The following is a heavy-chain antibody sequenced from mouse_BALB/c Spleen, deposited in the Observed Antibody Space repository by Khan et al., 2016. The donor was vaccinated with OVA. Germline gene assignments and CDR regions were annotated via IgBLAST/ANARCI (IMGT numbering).Heavy chain of an antibody. V-gene: IGHV5-17*02. D-gene: IGHD2-4*01. Sequence: EVELVESGGGLVPPGGSRKLSCAASGFTFSSFGMHWVRQAPEKGLEWVAYISSGNATISYADIVKGRFTISRDNPKNTLFLQMTSLRSEDTAMXYCARSMISTWYFDVWGAGTTVTVSS. CDR1: GFTFSSFG. J-gene: IGHJ1*01. CDR2: ISSGNATI. CDR3: ARSMISTWYFDV.